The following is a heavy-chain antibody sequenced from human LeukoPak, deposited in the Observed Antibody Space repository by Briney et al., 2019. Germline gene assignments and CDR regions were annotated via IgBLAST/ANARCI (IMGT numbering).Heavy chain of an antibody. J-gene: IGHJ4*02. CDR3: ARVPRQWLAPDFDF. Sequence: SETLSLTCTVSGGSISSNYYYRGWIRQPPGKGLEWIGSIYYSGSTYYNPSLKSRVTISVDTSKNQFSLKLSSVTATDTAVYYCARVPRQWLAPDFDFWGQGTLVTVSS. D-gene: IGHD6-19*01. CDR2: IYYSGST. V-gene: IGHV4-39*01. CDR1: GGSISSNYYY.